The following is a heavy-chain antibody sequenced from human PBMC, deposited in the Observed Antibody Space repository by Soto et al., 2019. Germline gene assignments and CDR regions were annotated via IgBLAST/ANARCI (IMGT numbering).Heavy chain of an antibody. CDR1: GFTFSSYA. V-gene: IGHV3-23*01. CDR2: IRDTGANT. D-gene: IGHD5-12*01. CDR3: AKYGLSTIGLFDY. Sequence: PGGSLRLSCVASGFTFSSYAMGWVRQAPGKGLEWVSAIRDTGANTYYAGSVKGRFTVSRDNSKNTLYLQMNSLRAEDTAVYYCAKYGLSTIGLFDYWGQGTLVTVSS. J-gene: IGHJ4*02.